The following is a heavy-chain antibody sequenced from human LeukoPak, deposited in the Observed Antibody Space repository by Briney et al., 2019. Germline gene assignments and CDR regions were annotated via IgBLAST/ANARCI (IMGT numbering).Heavy chain of an antibody. CDR3: ARERNGEDY. J-gene: IGHJ4*02. V-gene: IGHV4-34*01. D-gene: IGHD7-27*01. CDR1: GGSFSGYY. Sequence: SETLSLTCAVYGGSFSGYYWSWIRQPPGKGLEWIGEINHSGGNKYNPSLKSRVTISVDTSKNQFSLKLSSVTAADTAVYYCARERNGEDYWGQGTLVTVSS. CDR2: INHSGGN.